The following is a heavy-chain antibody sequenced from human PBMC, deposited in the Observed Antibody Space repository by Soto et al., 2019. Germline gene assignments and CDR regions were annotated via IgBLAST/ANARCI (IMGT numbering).Heavy chain of an antibody. Sequence: GGSLRLSCAASGFTFSSYAMHWVRQAPGKGLEWVAVISYDGSNKYYADSVKGRFTISRDNSKNTLYLQMNSLRAEDTAVYYCARDFSGYSSSWSYFDYWGQGTLVTVSS. CDR3: ARDFSGYSSSWSYFDY. V-gene: IGHV3-30-3*01. CDR2: ISYDGSNK. D-gene: IGHD6-13*01. J-gene: IGHJ4*02. CDR1: GFTFSSYA.